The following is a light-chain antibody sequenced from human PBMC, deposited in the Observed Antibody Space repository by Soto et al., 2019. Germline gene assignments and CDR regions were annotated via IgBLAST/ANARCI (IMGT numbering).Light chain of an antibody. CDR1: SSDVGGYNY. CDR2: DVS. CDR3: SSYAGSNGVV. V-gene: IGLV2-8*01. J-gene: IGLJ2*01. Sequence: QSALTQPPSASGSPGQSVTISCTGTSSDVGGYNYVSWYQQHPGKDPKLMIYDVSKRPSGVPDRFSGSKSGNTASLTVSGLQAEDEADYYCSSYAGSNGVVFGGGTKVTVL.